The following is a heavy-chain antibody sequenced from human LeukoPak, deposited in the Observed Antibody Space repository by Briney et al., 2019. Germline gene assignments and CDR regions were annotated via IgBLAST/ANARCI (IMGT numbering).Heavy chain of an antibody. V-gene: IGHV3-23*01. CDR1: GFTFSTYA. CDR3: AKRWGITGTLFDY. Sequence: GGSLRLSCAASGFTFSTYAMSWVRQAPGKGLEWVSTISGSGGSTYYADSVKGRFTISRDNSKNTLFLQMNSLRAEDTAVYYCAKRWGITGTLFDYWGQGTLVTVSS. CDR2: ISGSGGST. D-gene: IGHD1-20*01. J-gene: IGHJ4*02.